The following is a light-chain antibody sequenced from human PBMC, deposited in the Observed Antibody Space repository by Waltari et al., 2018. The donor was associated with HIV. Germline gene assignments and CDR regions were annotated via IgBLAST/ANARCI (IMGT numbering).Light chain of an antibody. CDR1: QSILSSSNNRKY. CDR2: WAS. CDR3: HQYYTTPYT. J-gene: IGKJ2*01. Sequence: DIVMTQSPDSLAVSLGERATMNCMSSQSILSSSNNRKYLAWYQQKPGQPPTLLIYWASSRDSGVPDRFIGRGSGTDFSLTISSLQAEDVAVYFCHQYYTTPYTFGQGTKLEIK. V-gene: IGKV4-1*01.